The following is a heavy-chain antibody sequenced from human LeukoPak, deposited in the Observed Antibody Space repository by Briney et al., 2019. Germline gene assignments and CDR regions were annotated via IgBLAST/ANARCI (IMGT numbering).Heavy chain of an antibody. Sequence: GASVKVSCKASGYTLTSYYMHWVRQAPGQGPEWMGVINPSGGSTTGYAQKIQGRVTMTRDTSMSTVTMELSSLRSEDTAVYYCARGTLRYFDFWGQGTLVTVSS. CDR1: GYTLTSYY. J-gene: IGHJ4*02. CDR3: ARGTLRYFDF. V-gene: IGHV1-46*01. D-gene: IGHD3-9*01. CDR2: INPSGGST.